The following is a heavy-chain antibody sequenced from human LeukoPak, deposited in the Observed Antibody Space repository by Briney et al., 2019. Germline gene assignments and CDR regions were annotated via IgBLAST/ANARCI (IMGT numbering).Heavy chain of an antibody. D-gene: IGHD6-19*01. CDR3: ARIPVAKTSDY. J-gene: IGHJ4*02. Sequence: SETLSLTCTVSGGSISSSSYYWGWIRQPPGKGLEWIGFIDYTGSANYNPSLKSRVTISLDTSKNQFSVKVMSVTAADTAVYYCARIPVAKTSDYWGQGTLVTVSS. CDR1: GGSISSSSYY. CDR2: IDYTGSA. V-gene: IGHV4-61*05.